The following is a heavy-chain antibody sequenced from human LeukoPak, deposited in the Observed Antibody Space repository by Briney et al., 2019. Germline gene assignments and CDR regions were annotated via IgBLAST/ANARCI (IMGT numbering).Heavy chain of an antibody. CDR3: ARSSTMVRGGYNWFDP. J-gene: IGHJ5*02. V-gene: IGHV1-2*02. CDR2: INPNSGGT. CDR1: GYTFTSYY. D-gene: IGHD3-10*01. Sequence: GASVKVSCKASGYTFTSYYMHWVRQAPGQGLEWMGWINPNSGGTNYAQKFQGRVTMTRDTSISTAYMELSRLRSDDTAVYYCARSSTMVRGGYNWFDPWGQGTLVTVSS.